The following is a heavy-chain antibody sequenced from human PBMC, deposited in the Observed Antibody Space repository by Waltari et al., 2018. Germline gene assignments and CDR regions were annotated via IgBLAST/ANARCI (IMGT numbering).Heavy chain of an antibody. CDR3: ARHSTWID. J-gene: IGHJ4*02. V-gene: IGHV4-39*01. CDR1: GGSISSSSYY. D-gene: IGHD5-12*01. CDR2: IYSSGGT. Sequence: QLQLQESGPGLVKPSETLSLTCTVSGGSISSSSYYWGWIRKPPGKGLEWIGSIYSSGGTYYNPSLKSRGTIAVDTSKNQFSLKLSSVTAAYTAVYYCARHSTWIDWGQGTLVTVSS.